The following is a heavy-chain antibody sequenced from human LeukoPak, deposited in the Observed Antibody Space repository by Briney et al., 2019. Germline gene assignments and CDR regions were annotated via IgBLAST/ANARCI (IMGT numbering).Heavy chain of an antibody. V-gene: IGHV1-69*05. D-gene: IGHD2-8*01. CDR1: GYTFTNYA. CDR2: IIPIFGTA. Sequence: SVKVSCKTSGYTFTNYAISWVRQAPGQGLEWMGGIIPIFGTANYAQKFQGRVTITTAESTSTAYMELSSLRSEDTAVYYCARDGWNGYYYMDVWGKGTTVTVSS. CDR3: ARDGWNGYYYMDV. J-gene: IGHJ6*03.